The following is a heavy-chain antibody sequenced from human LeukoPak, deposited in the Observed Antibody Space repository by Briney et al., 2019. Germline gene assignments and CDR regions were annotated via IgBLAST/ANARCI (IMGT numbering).Heavy chain of an antibody. J-gene: IGHJ5*02. Sequence: SETLSLTCTVSGGSISNYYWSWIRQPPGKGLEWVGYIFYSGSTNYIPSLKSRVTISVDTSKNQFSLKLSSVTAADTAVYYCARPIGQVVGKYWFDPWGQGTLVTVSS. CDR3: ARPIGQVVGKYWFDP. D-gene: IGHD6-6*01. V-gene: IGHV4-59*01. CDR1: GGSISNYY. CDR2: IFYSGST.